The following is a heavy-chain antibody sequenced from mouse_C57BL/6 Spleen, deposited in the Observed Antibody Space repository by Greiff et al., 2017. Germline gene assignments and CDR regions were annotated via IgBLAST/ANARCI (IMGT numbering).Heavy chain of an antibody. CDR1: GFNIKDYY. CDR2: IDPEDGDT. J-gene: IGHJ3*01. D-gene: IGHD2-1*01. Sequence: VQLQQSGAELVKPGASVKLSCTASGFNIKDYYMHWVKQRTEQGLEWFGRIDPEDGDTKYASKFQGKATITADTSSNTAYRQLSGLKSEDTDVYYSTNNIGNYPAWFAYWGQGTLVTVSA. CDR3: TNNIGNYPAWFAY. V-gene: IGHV14-2*01.